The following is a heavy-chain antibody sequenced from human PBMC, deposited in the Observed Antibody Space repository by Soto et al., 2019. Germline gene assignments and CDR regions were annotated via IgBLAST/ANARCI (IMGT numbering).Heavy chain of an antibody. CDR3: ARCQSDSSGPGYLDS. V-gene: IGHV1-69*06. Sequence: QVQLVQSGAEAKKPGSSVKVSCKTSGGTFSSYAISWVRQAPGQGLEWMGGVIPIFPKANYAQKFQGRATITVDKSTSTVYLELNSLKSEDTAMYYCARCQSDSSGPGYLDSWGQGTLVTV. D-gene: IGHD3-22*01. CDR1: GGTFSSYA. J-gene: IGHJ4*02. CDR2: VIPIFPKA.